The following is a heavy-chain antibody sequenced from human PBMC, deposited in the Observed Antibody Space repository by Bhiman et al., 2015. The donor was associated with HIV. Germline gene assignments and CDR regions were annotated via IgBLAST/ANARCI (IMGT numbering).Heavy chain of an antibody. CDR3: ARGSSSSLSAERFDP. CDR2: ISSSSSYI. CDR1: GFTFSSYT. J-gene: IGHJ5*02. Sequence: EVQLVESGGGLVKPGGSLRLSCAASGFTFSSYTMNWVRQAPGKGLEWVSSISSSSSYIYYADSVKGRFTISRDNAKNSLYLQMNSLRAEDTAVYYCARGSSSSLSAERFDPWGQGTLVTVSS. V-gene: IGHV3-21*01. D-gene: IGHD6-6*01.